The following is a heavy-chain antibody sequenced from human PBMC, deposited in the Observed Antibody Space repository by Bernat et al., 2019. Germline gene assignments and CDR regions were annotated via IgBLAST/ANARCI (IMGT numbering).Heavy chain of an antibody. J-gene: IGHJ4*02. CDR2: ISGSGGST. D-gene: IGHD3-10*01. Sequence: EVQLLESGGGLVQPGGSLRLSCAASGFTFSNYAMSWVRQAPGKGLEWVSAISGSGGSTYYADSVKGRFTISRDNSKNTLYLQMNSLRAEDTAVYYCANDPPLYYSSGNWGQGTLVTVSS. CDR3: ANDPPLYYSSGN. CDR1: GFTFSNYA. V-gene: IGHV3-23*01.